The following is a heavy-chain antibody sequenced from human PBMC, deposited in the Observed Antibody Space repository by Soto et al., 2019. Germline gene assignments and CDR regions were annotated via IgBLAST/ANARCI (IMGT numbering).Heavy chain of an antibody. D-gene: IGHD1-1*01. CDR2: INHSGST. Sequence: SETLSLTCAVYGGSISGYYWSWIRQPPGKGLEWIGEINHSGSTNYNPSLKSRVTISVDTSKNQFSLKLSSVTAADTAVYYCARRGTGKERYFDYWGQGTLVTVSS. CDR1: GGSISGYY. CDR3: ARRGTGKERYFDY. J-gene: IGHJ4*02. V-gene: IGHV4-34*01.